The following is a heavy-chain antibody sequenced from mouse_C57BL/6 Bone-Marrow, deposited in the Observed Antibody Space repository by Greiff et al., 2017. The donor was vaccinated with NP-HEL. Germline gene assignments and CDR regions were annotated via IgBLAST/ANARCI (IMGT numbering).Heavy chain of an antibody. J-gene: IGHJ2*01. CDR3: ASLYYYGRGDY. CDR2: ISDGGSYT. D-gene: IGHD1-1*01. CDR1: GFTFSSYA. Sequence: EVMLVESGGGLVKPGGSLKLSCAASGFTFSSYAMSWVRQTPEKRLEWVATISDGGSYTYYPDNVKGRFTISRDNAKNNLYLQMSHLKSEDTAMYYCASLYYYGRGDYWGQGTTLTVSS. V-gene: IGHV5-4*03.